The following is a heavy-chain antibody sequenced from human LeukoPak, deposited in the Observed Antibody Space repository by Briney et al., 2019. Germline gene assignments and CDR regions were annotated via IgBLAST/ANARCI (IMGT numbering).Heavy chain of an antibody. Sequence: ASVKVSCKASGYTFTDFGISWVRQAPGQGLEWMGWISAYNGNRNYAQKLQGRVTMTTDTSTSTAYMEVRSLRSDDTAVYYCTRDLGQWLIQGIFFDYWGQGTQVTVSP. V-gene: IGHV1-18*01. J-gene: IGHJ4*02. CDR1: GYTFTDFG. CDR2: ISAYNGNR. D-gene: IGHD6-19*01. CDR3: TRDLGQWLIQGIFFDY.